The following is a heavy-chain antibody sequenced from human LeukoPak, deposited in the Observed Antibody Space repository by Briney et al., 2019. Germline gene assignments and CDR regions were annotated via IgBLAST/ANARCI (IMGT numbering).Heavy chain of an antibody. J-gene: IGHJ4*02. CDR3: ARDRVDYEYSSSSYFGY. V-gene: IGHV1-24*01. CDR1: GYSLTELS. Sequence: ASVKVSCKVAGYSLTELSMHWVRQAPGKGRLEWMGGINPEDDETTYAQKFQGRVTITTDESTSTAYMELSSLRSEDTAVYYCARDRVDYEYSSSSYFGYWGQGTLVTVSS. CDR2: INPEDDET. D-gene: IGHD6-6*01.